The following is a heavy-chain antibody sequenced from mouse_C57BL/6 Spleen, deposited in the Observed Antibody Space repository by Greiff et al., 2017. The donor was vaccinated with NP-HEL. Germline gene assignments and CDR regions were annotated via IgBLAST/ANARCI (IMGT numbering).Heavy chain of an antibody. D-gene: IGHD1-1*01. J-gene: IGHJ4*01. Sequence: EVMLVESGGGLVKPGGSLKLSCAASGFTFSSYAMSWVRQTPEKRLEWVATISDGGSYTYYPDNVKGRFTISRDNAKNNLYLQMSHLKSEDTAMYYCARDLGDYGSSYYAMDYWGQGTSVTVSS. CDR1: GFTFSSYA. CDR2: ISDGGSYT. CDR3: ARDLGDYGSSYYAMDY. V-gene: IGHV5-4*01.